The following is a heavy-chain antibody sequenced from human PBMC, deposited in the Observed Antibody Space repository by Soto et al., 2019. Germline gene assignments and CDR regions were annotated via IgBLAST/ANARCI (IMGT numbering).Heavy chain of an antibody. J-gene: IGHJ4*02. CDR3: ATGILYGETGSN. D-gene: IGHD4-17*01. Sequence: GASVKVSCKASGYIFTDYYMHWVRQAPGKGLEWMGGFDPEDGETIYAQKFQGRVTMTEDTSTDTAYMELSSLRSEDTAVYYCATGILYGETGSNWGQGTLVTVSS. CDR2: FDPEDGET. CDR1: GYIFTDYY. V-gene: IGHV1-24*01.